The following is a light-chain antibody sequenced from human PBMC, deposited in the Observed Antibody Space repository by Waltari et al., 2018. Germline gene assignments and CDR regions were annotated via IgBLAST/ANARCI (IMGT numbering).Light chain of an antibody. CDR1: QSVSNF. CDR2: DAS. Sequence: EIVLIQSPATLSLSPGERSTRSCRASQSVSNFLAWFQQKPGQAPRLLIYDASNRATGIPARFSGGGSGTDFTLTISSLEPEDFAVDYCQQRSNWPLMYTFGQGTKLEIK. J-gene: IGKJ2*01. CDR3: QQRSNWPLMYT. V-gene: IGKV3-11*01.